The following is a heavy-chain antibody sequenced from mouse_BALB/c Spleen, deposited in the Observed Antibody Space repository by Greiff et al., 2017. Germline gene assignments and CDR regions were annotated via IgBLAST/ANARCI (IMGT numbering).Heavy chain of an antibody. V-gene: IGHV5-2*03. Sequence: EVMLVESGGGLVQPGESLKLSCESNEYEFPSHDMSWVRKTPEKRLELVAAINSDGGSTYYPDTMERRFIISRDNTKNTLYLQMSSLKSEDTAMYYCARQITTDAMDYWGQGTSVTVSS. CDR3: ARQITTDAMDY. CDR1: EYEFPSHD. D-gene: IGHD2-4*01. J-gene: IGHJ4*01. CDR2: INSDGGST.